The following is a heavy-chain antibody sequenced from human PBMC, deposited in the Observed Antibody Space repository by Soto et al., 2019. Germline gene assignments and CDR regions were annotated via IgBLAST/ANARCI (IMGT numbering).Heavy chain of an antibody. Sequence: QAQLMQSGAEVKKPGSSVKVSCKASGGTFSGYAINWVRQALGQGLEWMGGIIPLLGITDYGQKFQGRITIAADESTGTAYMDLRGLRSEDTAVYYCARDPRSITGTTSSEDFQHWGQGTLVSVSS. V-gene: IGHV1-69*01. D-gene: IGHD1-20*01. CDR2: IIPLLGIT. CDR3: ARDPRSITGTTSSEDFQH. CDR1: GGTFSGYA. J-gene: IGHJ1*01.